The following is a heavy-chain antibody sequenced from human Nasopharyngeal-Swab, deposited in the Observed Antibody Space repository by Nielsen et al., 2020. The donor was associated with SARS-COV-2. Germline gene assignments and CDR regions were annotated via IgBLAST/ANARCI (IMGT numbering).Heavy chain of an antibody. J-gene: IGHJ4*02. CDR3: VRSSSWYYFDY. CDR2: IFYNGNT. D-gene: IGHD6-13*01. Sequence: MREAPGKGLEWIGNIFYNGNTYQNPSLKSRLTISVDKSKNQFSLQLSSVTAADTAVYYCVRSSSWYYFDYWAQGTQVTVSS. V-gene: IGHV4-39*01.